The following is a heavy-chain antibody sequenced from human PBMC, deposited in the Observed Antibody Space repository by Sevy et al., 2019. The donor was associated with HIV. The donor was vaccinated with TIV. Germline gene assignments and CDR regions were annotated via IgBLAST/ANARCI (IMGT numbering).Heavy chain of an antibody. CDR1: GYSISSGYY. J-gene: IGHJ6*04. Sequence: SETLSLTCAVSGYSISSGYYWGWIRQPPGKGLEWIGSIYHSGSTYYNPSLKSQVTISVDTSKNQFSLKLSSVTAADTAVYYCARAYSSSPPASMDVWGKGTTVTVSS. CDR3: ARAYSSSPPASMDV. CDR2: IYHSGST. D-gene: IGHD6-13*01. V-gene: IGHV4-38-2*01.